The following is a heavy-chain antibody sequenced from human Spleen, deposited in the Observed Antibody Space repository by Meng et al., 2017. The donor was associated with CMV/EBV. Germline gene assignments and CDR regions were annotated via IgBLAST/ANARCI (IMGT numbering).Heavy chain of an antibody. Sequence: SETLSLTCAVSGGSISSGNWWSWVRLPPGKGLEWIGEIYHSGTTNYNPSLKSRVSMSVDNSKSHFSLKLKSVTAADTAVYYCTRGNPRAKPFDHWGQGILVTVSS. J-gene: IGHJ4*02. CDR2: IYHSGTT. D-gene: IGHD1-14*01. V-gene: IGHV4-4*02. CDR1: GGSISSGNW. CDR3: TRGNPRAKPFDH.